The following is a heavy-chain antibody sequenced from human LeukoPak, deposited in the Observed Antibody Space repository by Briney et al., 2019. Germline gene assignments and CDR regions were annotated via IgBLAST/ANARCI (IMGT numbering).Heavy chain of an antibody. CDR3: ARDTLIYDSSGYFGY. CDR1: GFTFSSYS. D-gene: IGHD3-22*01. CDR2: ISSSSSYI. J-gene: IGHJ4*02. V-gene: IGHV3-21*01. Sequence: PGGSLRLSCAASGFTFSSYSMNWVRQAPGKGLEWVSSISSSSSYIYYADSVKGRFTISRDNAKNSLYLQMNSLRAEDTAVYYCARDTLIYDSSGYFGYWGQGTLSPSPQ.